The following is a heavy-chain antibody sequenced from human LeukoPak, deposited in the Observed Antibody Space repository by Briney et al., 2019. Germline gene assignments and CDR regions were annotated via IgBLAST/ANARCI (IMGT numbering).Heavy chain of an antibody. CDR3: AREKHAAGTRDYYYGMDV. D-gene: IGHD6-13*01. CDR1: GDSISIYY. V-gene: IGHV4-59*01. CDR2: IFYTGST. J-gene: IGHJ6*02. Sequence: SETLSLTCTVSGDSISIYYGRCMREPPERGREWIGYIFYTGSTKYNLSLKSRVTISVDPSKNQFSLKLTSVTAADTAVYYCAREKHAAGTRDYYYGMDVWGQGTTVTVSS.